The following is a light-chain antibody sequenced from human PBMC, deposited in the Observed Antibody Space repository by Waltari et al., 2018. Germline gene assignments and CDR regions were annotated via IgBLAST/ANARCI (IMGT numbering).Light chain of an antibody. CDR1: SSDVGGYNY. J-gene: IGLJ2*01. Sequence: QSALTQPASVSGSPGQSITISCTGPSSDVGGYNYVSWYQQPPGKAPKLMIYDVTNRPSGVSNRFSGSKSGNTASLTISGLQPEDEADYYCTSYVSSSTPVVIGGGTKLTVL. CDR3: TSYVSSSTPVV. CDR2: DVT. V-gene: IGLV2-14*03.